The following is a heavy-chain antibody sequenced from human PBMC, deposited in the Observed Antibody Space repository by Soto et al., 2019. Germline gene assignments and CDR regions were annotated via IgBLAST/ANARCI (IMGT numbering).Heavy chain of an antibody. Sequence: QVQLQESGPGLVKPSQTLSLTCTVSGGSISSGGYYWSWIRQHPGKGLEWIGYIYYSGSTYYNPSLKRRVTISVATSKNHFSLKLSSVTAADTAVYYCARDRGNNWFDPWGQGTLVTVSS. D-gene: IGHD3-10*01. CDR3: ARDRGNNWFDP. J-gene: IGHJ5*02. CDR1: GGSISSGGYY. V-gene: IGHV4-31*03. CDR2: IYYSGST.